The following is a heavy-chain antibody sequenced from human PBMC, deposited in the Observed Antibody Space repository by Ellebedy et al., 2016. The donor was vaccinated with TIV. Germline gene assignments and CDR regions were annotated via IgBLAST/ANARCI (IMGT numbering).Heavy chain of an antibody. CDR3: GRDVTAIFGVATLDV. Sequence: SETLSLXCTVSGGSISSGSYYWSWIRQPAGKGLEWIGRIYKTGSTNYNPSLKSRVTMSIDTSKNQFSLRVGSVTAADTAVYYCGRDVTAIFGVATLDVWGKGTTVTVSS. CDR2: IYKTGST. D-gene: IGHD3-3*01. V-gene: IGHV4-61*02. CDR1: GGSISSGSYY. J-gene: IGHJ6*04.